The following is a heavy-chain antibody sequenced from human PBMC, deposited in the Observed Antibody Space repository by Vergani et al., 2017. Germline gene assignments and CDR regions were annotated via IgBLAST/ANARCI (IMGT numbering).Heavy chain of an antibody. CDR3: ATIGYRRWGYYFDY. CDR2: SNHSGST. D-gene: IGHD2-2*02. J-gene: IGHJ4*02. Sequence: QVQLQQWGAGLLKPSETLSLTCAVYGGSFSGYYWSWIRQPPGKGREWIGESNHSGSTNYNPSLKSVVTISVDTSKNQFSLKLSSVTAADTAVYYCATIGYRRWGYYFDYWGQGILVTVPS. V-gene: IGHV4-34*01. CDR1: GGSFSGYY.